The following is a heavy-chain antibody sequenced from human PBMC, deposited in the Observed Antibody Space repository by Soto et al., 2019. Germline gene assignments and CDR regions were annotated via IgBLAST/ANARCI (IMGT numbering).Heavy chain of an antibody. V-gene: IGHV4-34*01. J-gene: IGHJ4*02. CDR1: GGSFSGYY. Sequence: PSETLSLTCAVYGGSFSGYYWSWIRQPPGKGPEWIGEINHSGSTNYNPSLKSRVTISVDTSKNQFSLKLSSVTAADTAVYYCARTPLERRCYFDYWGQGTLVTVSS. CDR2: INHSGST. D-gene: IGHD1-1*01. CDR3: ARTPLERRCYFDY.